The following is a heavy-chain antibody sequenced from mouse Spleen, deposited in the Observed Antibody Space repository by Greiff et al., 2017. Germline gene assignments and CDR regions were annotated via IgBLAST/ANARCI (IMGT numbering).Heavy chain of an antibody. J-gene: IGHJ1*01. V-gene: IGHV2-6*02. D-gene: IGHD2-1*01. CDR2: IWSDGST. Sequence: VKVVESGPGLVAPSQSLSITCTVSGFSLTSYGVHWVRQPPGKGLEWLVVIWSDGSTTYNSALKSRLSISKDNSKSQVFLKMNSLQTDDTAMYYCARGGVTTYWYFDVWGAGTTVTVSS. CDR1: GFSLTSYG. CDR3: ARGGVTTYWYFDV.